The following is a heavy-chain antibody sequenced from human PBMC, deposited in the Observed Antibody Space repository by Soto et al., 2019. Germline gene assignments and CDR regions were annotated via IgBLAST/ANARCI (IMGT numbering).Heavy chain of an antibody. V-gene: IGHV4-59*01. D-gene: IGHD4-17*01. CDR2: IYHSGST. Sequence: NPSETLSLTCTVSGGSISSYYWSWIRQPPGKGLEWIGYIYHSGSTNYNPSLKSRVTISVDTSKNQFSLKLSSVTAADTVVYYCARCSDYGGNSLEAHFDYWGQGTLVTVSS. J-gene: IGHJ4*02. CDR3: ARCSDYGGNSLEAHFDY. CDR1: GGSISSYY.